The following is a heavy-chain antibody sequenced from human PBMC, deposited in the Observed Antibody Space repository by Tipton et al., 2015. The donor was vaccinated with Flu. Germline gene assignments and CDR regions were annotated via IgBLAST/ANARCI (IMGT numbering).Heavy chain of an antibody. D-gene: IGHD2-15*01. J-gene: IGHJ3*02. CDR3: ATDVVATAIGRSPDAFDI. CDR2: FDPEDGET. V-gene: IGHV1-24*01. CDR1: GYTLTELS. Sequence: QVQLVQSGPEVKKPGASVKVSCKVSGYTLTELSMHWVRQAPGKGLEWMGGFDPEDGETIYAQKFQGRVTMTEDSSTDTAYMDLSRLRSEDTAVYYCATDVVATAIGRSPDAFDIWGQGTMVTVSS.